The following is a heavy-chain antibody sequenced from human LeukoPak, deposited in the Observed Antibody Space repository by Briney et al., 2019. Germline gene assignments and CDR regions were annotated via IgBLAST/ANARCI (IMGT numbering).Heavy chain of an antibody. V-gene: IGHV1-69*01. CDR3: ARPVDLDYYDSSGYSD. CDR1: GGTFSSYA. D-gene: IGHD3-22*01. CDR2: IIPIFGTA. J-gene: IGHJ4*02. Sequence: ASVNVSCKASGGTFSSYAISWVRQAPGQGLEWMGGIIPIFGTANYAQKFQGRVTITADESTSTAYMELSSLRSEDTAVYYCARPVDLDYYDSSGYSDWGQGTLVTVSS.